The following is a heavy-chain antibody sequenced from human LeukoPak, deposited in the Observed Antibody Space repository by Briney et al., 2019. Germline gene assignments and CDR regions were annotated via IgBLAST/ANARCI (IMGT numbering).Heavy chain of an antibody. CDR1: GYTFTGYY. D-gene: IGHD2-15*01. CDR2: INPNSGGT. J-gene: IGHJ4*02. Sequence: ASVKVSCKASGYTFTGYYMHWVRQAPGQGLEWMGWINPNSGGTNYAQKFQGRVTMTRDTSISTAYMELSRLRSDDTAVYYCARALSLYCSGGSCYSYYFDYWGQGTLVTVSS. CDR3: ARALSLYCSGGSCYSYYFDY. V-gene: IGHV1-2*02.